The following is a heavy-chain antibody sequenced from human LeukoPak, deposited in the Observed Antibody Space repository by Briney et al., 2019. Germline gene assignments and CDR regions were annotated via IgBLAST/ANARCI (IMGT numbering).Heavy chain of an antibody. CDR3: AREGEEQLVPNYYYYYYMDV. CDR1: SGSISTSNYY. V-gene: IGHV4-39*07. Sequence: PSETLSLTCTVSSGSISTSNYYWGWVRQPPGKALEWIGNIFYSGSTYYSPSLKSRVTISLDTSRNQFSLKLNSVTAADTAVYYCAREGEEQLVPNYYYYYYMDVWGKGTTVTVSS. CDR2: IFYSGST. D-gene: IGHD6-6*01. J-gene: IGHJ6*03.